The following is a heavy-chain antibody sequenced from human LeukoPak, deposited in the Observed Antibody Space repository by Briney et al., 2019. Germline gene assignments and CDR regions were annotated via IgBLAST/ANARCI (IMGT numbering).Heavy chain of an antibody. CDR1: GFTVSSNY. CDR3: ATDRERDPSVYYLV. J-gene: IGHJ4*02. V-gene: IGHV3-53*01. Sequence: PGGSLRLSCAASGFTVSSNYMSWVRQAPGKGLEWVSVIYSGGSTYYADSVKGRFTISRDNSKNTLYLQMNSLRADDSAVYYCATDRERDPSVYYLVGGQGTLITVSS. D-gene: IGHD3-22*01. CDR2: IYSGGST.